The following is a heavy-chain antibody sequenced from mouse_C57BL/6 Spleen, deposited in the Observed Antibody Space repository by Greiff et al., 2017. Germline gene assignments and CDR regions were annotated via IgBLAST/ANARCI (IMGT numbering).Heavy chain of an antibody. D-gene: IGHD2-1*01. J-gene: IGHJ4*01. CDR2: IYPSDSET. Sequence: QVQLKQPGAELVRPGSSVKLSCKASGYTFTSYWMDWVKQRPGQGLEWIGNIYPSDSETHYNPKFKDKATLTVDKSSSTAYMQLSSLTSEDSAVYYCASYGNYAMDYWGQGTSVTVSS. CDR3: ASYGNYAMDY. CDR1: GYTFTSYW. V-gene: IGHV1-61*01.